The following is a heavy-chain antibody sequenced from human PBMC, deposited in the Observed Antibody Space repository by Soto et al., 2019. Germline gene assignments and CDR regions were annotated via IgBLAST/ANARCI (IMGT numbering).Heavy chain of an antibody. V-gene: IGHV4-39*01. Sequence: SETLSLTCTVSGGSISSSSYYWGWIRQPPGKGLEWIGSIYYSGSTYYNPSLKSRVTISVDTSKKQFSLKMSSVTAADTAVYYCARTYYDFWSGHQSAYFDYWGQGTLVT. CDR2: IYYSGST. CDR1: GGSISSSSYY. CDR3: ARTYYDFWSGHQSAYFDY. D-gene: IGHD3-3*01. J-gene: IGHJ4*02.